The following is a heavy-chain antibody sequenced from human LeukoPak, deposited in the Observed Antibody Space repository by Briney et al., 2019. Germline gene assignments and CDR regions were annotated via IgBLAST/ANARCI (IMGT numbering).Heavy chain of an antibody. J-gene: IGHJ3*02. CDR3: AKDRYSYVLGDAFDM. CDR2: IRNDVSNK. V-gene: IGHV3-30*02. CDR1: VFTFTSYV. D-gene: IGHD5-18*01. Sequence: PVGSLSLSCAASVFTFTSYVIHSVRQAPGNGVEGLAFIRNDVSNKYYASSLNGRFTISRDNSKTTLYLQMNSLRAEDTAVYYCAKDRYSYVLGDAFDMWGQGTLVTVSS.